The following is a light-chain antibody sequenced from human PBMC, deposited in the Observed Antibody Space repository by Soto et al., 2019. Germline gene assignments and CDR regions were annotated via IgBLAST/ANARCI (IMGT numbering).Light chain of an antibody. CDR3: QHYNSYSEA. CDR1: QSISSW. CDR2: KAS. V-gene: IGKV1-5*03. J-gene: IGKJ1*01. Sequence: DIQMTQSPSTLSASVGDRVTITCRASQSISSWLAWYQKKPGKAPKLLISKASILESGVPSRFSGSGSGTEFTLTISSLQPDDFATYYCQHYNSYSEAFGQGTKVDIK.